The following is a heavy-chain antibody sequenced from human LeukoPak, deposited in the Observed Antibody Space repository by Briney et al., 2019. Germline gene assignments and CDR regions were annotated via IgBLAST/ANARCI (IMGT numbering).Heavy chain of an antibody. J-gene: IGHJ6*02. D-gene: IGHD3-10*01. Sequence: PGRSLRLSCAASGFTFSNYGMHWVRQAPGKGLEWVAVISFDGSKRYYADSVKGRFTISRDNSRNTLYLQMNSLRAEDTAVYYGAGGDRDRGDTYYYYGMDVWGQGTTVTVSS. V-gene: IGHV3-30*03. CDR2: ISFDGSKR. CDR3: AGGDRDRGDTYYYYGMDV. CDR1: GFTFSNYG.